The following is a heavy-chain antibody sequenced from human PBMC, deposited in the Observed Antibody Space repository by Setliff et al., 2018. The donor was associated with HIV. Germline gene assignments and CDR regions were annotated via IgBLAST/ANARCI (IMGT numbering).Heavy chain of an antibody. CDR3: ASGYQYDSSGYYYVTPIDY. J-gene: IGHJ4*02. D-gene: IGHD3-22*01. CDR2: IYYTGSA. Sequence: SETLSLTCIVSGGSISSSSYYWGCIRQPPGKGLEWIGSIYYTGSANYNPSLKSRVTMSVDTSKNQFSLKLSSVTAADTAVYYCASGYQYDSSGYYYVTPIDYWGQGTLVTVSS. CDR1: GGSISSSSYY. V-gene: IGHV4-39*01.